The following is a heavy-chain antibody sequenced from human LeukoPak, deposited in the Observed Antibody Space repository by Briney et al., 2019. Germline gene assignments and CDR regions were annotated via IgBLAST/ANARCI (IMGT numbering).Heavy chain of an antibody. J-gene: IGHJ4*02. V-gene: IGHV3-21*01. CDR3: ARDLRGYSGDDSGY. Sequence: GSLSLSCAASGFPFSDYSMSWVRQAPGKGLEWVSTISSNVNYIYYTDSVKGRFTISRDNAKNSLYLQMNSLRADDTAVYHCARDLRGYSGDDSGYWGRGTLVTVSS. CDR2: ISSNVNYI. CDR1: GFPFSDYS. D-gene: IGHD5-12*01.